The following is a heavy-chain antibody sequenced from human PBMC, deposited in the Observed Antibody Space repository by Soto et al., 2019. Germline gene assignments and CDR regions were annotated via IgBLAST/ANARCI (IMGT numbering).Heavy chain of an antibody. CDR1: GYTFTSYY. D-gene: IGHD6-19*01. V-gene: IGHV1-18*04. J-gene: IGHJ4*02. CDR3: ARATWLAFFDY. CDR2: ICANNGST. Sequence: ASVKVSCKASGYTFTSYYMHWVRQAPGQGLEWMGRICANNGSTDYAQKLQGRVTMTTDTSTSTAYMELRSLRSDDTAVYYCARATWLAFFDYWGQGTLVTVSS.